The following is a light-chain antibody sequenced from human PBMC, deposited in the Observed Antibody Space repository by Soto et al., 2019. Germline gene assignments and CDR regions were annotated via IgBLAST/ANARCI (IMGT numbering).Light chain of an antibody. V-gene: IGLV1-40*01. CDR3: ESYDSSLSGYV. J-gene: IGLJ1*01. Sequence: QSVLTQPPSVSGAPGQRVTIYCTGSSSNIGAGYDINLYQQLPGTAPKLLIYNNNNRPAGVPDRFSGSKSGTSASLAINGLQAEDEAAYDCESYDSSLSGYVFATGTKVTV. CDR2: NNN. CDR1: SSNIGAGYD.